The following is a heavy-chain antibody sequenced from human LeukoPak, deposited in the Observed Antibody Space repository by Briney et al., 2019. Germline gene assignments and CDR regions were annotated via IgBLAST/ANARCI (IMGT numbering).Heavy chain of an antibody. CDR1: GFTFSSYS. CDR3: ARDRTYYYGSGSSD. CDR2: ISSSSSYI. Sequence: PGGSLRLSCAASGFTFSSYSMNWVRQAPGKGLEWVSSISSSSSYIYYADSVKGRFTISRDNAKNSLYLQMNSLRAEDTAVYYCARDRTYYYGSGSSDWGQGTLVTVSS. D-gene: IGHD3-10*01. J-gene: IGHJ4*02. V-gene: IGHV3-21*01.